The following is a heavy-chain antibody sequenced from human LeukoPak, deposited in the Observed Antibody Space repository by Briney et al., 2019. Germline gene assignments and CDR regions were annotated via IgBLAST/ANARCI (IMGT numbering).Heavy chain of an antibody. CDR1: GFTVSNNY. V-gene: IGHV3-53*01. D-gene: IGHD6-13*01. CDR3: ATSGYSSNWYPDY. CDR2: IYSGGST. Sequence: GGSLRLSCAASGFTVSNNYMTWVRQAPGKGLEWVSVIYSGGSTYYADSVKGRFTISRDNSKNTLYLQMNSLRAEDTAVYYCATSGYSSNWYPDYWGQGTLVTVSS. J-gene: IGHJ4*02.